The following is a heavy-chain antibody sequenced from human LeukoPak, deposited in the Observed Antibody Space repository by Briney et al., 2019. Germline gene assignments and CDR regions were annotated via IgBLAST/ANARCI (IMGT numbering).Heavy chain of an antibody. CDR3: ARDFEDYYDSSGYALFDY. Sequence: PGRSLRLSCAASGFTFSSYGMHWVRQAPGKGLEWVAVIWYDGSNKYYADSVKGRFTISRDNSKNTLYLQMNSLRAEDTAVYYCARDFEDYYDSSGYALFDYWGQGTLVTVSS. V-gene: IGHV3-33*01. CDR2: IWYDGSNK. CDR1: GFTFSSYG. J-gene: IGHJ4*02. D-gene: IGHD3-22*01.